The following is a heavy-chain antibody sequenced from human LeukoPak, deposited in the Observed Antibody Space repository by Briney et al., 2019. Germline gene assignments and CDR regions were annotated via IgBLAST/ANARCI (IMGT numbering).Heavy chain of an antibody. D-gene: IGHD5-24*01. V-gene: IGHV3-30*02. CDR1: GFTFSTYG. Sequence: GGSLRLSCVASGFTFSTYGIHRVRQAPGKGLEWVAFVRFDGSNKYYADSVKGRFTISRDNSKNTLYVQMNSLRAEDTAVYYCAKDRSRDGYDAFDLWGQGTMVSVSS. CDR2: VRFDGSNK. CDR3: AKDRSRDGYDAFDL. J-gene: IGHJ3*01.